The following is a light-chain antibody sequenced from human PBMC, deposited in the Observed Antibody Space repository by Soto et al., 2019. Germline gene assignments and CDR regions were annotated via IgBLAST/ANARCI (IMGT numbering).Light chain of an antibody. CDR3: QQYGTSEII. V-gene: IGKV3-20*01. J-gene: IGKJ5*01. CDR1: QSVSNNY. CDR2: GAS. Sequence: EIVLTQSPGTLSLSPVERATLSCRASQSVSNNYLASYQQKPGQAPRLLIYGASNRATGIPDRFSGSGSGTDFTLTISRLEPEDFAVFFCQQYGTSEIIFGQGTRLEIK.